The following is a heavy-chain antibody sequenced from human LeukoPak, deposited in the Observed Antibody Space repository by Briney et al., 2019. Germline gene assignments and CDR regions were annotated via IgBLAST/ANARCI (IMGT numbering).Heavy chain of an antibody. Sequence: PVEALKISCKASGYSFTRYWIGWVRQMPGKGLEWMGIIYPGDSDTSYSPSFKGQVTISADKSISTAYLQWSSLRASDTAIYFCATTLAAAFVLDYWGQGTLVTVSS. CDR2: IYPGDSDT. CDR3: ATTLAAAFVLDY. J-gene: IGHJ4*02. V-gene: IGHV5-51*01. CDR1: GYSFTRYW. D-gene: IGHD6-13*01.